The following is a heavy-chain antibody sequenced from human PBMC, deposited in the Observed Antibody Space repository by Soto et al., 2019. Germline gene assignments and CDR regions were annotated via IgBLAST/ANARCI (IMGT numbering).Heavy chain of an antibody. CDR3: ARDISGNSIWFDP. Sequence: ASVKVSCKASGGTFSSYAISWVRQAPGQGLEWMGGIIPIFGTANYAQKFQGRVTITADESTSTAYMELSSLRSEDTAVYYCARDISGNSIWFDPWGQGTLVTVSS. D-gene: IGHD2-21*02. CDR2: IIPIFGTA. J-gene: IGHJ5*02. V-gene: IGHV1-69*13. CDR1: GGTFSSYA.